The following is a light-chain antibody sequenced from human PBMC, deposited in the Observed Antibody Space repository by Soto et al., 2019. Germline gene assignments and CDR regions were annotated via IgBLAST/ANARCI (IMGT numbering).Light chain of an antibody. Sequence: QSALTQPPSESGSPGQSVTISCTGTSNDVGGYNYVSWFQQHPGKAPKLLIFEVIKRPSGVPDRFSGSKSGNTASLTVSGLQAEDEAEYFCSSYAGNNVVFGGGTKLTVL. CDR3: SSYAGNNVV. CDR1: SNDVGGYNY. CDR2: EVI. J-gene: IGLJ2*01. V-gene: IGLV2-8*01.